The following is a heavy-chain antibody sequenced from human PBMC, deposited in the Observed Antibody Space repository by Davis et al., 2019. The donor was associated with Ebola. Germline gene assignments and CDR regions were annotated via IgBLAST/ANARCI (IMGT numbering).Heavy chain of an antibody. V-gene: IGHV1-69*04. J-gene: IGHJ4*02. Sequence: SVKVSCKASGGTFTSNAISWVRQAPGQGLEWMGRIIPLLGIANYAQKFQGRVTITRDTSASTAYMELSSLRSEDTAVYYCARAIVVIGGNYFDYWGQGTLVTVSS. CDR2: IIPLLGIA. CDR1: GGTFTSNA. CDR3: ARAIVVIGGNYFDY. D-gene: IGHD3-22*01.